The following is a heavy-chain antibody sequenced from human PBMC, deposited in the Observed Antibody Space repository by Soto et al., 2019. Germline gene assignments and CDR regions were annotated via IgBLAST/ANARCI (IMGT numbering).Heavy chain of an antibody. D-gene: IGHD3-10*01. CDR3: AGRQLMVRGVISDY. CDR1: GFTVSSNY. Sequence: EVQLVESGGGLIQPGGSLRLSCAASGFTVSSNYMSWVRQAPWKGLEWVSVIYSGGSTYYADSVKGRFTISRDNSKNTLYLQMNSLRAEDTAVYYCAGRQLMVRGVISDYWGQGTLVTVSS. J-gene: IGHJ4*02. V-gene: IGHV3-53*01. CDR2: IYSGGST.